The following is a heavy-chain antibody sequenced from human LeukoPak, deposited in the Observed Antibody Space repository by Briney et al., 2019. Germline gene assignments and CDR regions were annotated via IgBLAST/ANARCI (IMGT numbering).Heavy chain of an antibody. CDR1: GYAFTGYY. Sequence: ASVKVSCKASGYAFTGYYMHWVRQAPGQGLEWMGWINPNSGGTNYAQEFQGRVTMTRDTSISTAYMELSRLRSDDTAVYYCARDFCSSTSCYQDYWGQGTLVTVSS. D-gene: IGHD2-2*01. V-gene: IGHV1-2*02. CDR3: ARDFCSSTSCYQDY. CDR2: INPNSGGT. J-gene: IGHJ4*02.